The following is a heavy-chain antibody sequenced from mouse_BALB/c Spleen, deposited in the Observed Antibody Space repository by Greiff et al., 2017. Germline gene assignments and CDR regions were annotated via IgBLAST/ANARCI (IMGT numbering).Heavy chain of an antibody. D-gene: IGHD1-1*01. CDR3: TTLRSHYYAMDY. Sequence: EVQLQQSGTVLARPGASVKMSCKASGYSFTSYWMHWVKQRPGQGLEWIGAIYPGNSDTSYNQKFKGKAKLTAVTSASTAYMELSSLTNEDSAVYYCTTLRSHYYAMDYWGQGTSVTVSS. CDR1: GYSFTSYW. CDR2: IYPGNSDT. V-gene: IGHV1-5*01. J-gene: IGHJ4*01.